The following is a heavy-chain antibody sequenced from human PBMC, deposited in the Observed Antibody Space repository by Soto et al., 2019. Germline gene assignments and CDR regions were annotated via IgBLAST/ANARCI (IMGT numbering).Heavy chain of an antibody. J-gene: IGHJ4*02. CDR2: ISSSGDNK. Sequence: GGSLRLSCAASGFTLSNYDMNWVRQAPGKGLEWISDISSSGDNKHYADSVKGRFTISRAYAKNSLLLQMTSPTDEDTAVYYGASMITPPVWGQGTPVTVSS. CDR1: GFTLSNYD. D-gene: IGHD2-15*01. V-gene: IGHV3-48*03. CDR3: ASMITPPV.